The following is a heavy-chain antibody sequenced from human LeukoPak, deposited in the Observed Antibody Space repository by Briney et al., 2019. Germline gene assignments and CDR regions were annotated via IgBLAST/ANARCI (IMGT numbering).Heavy chain of an antibody. CDR2: IYSGGST. V-gene: IGHV3-66*01. J-gene: IGHJ5*02. CDR1: GFTVSSNY. CDR3: AREGELWTFDP. D-gene: IGHD1-7*01. Sequence: GGSLRLSCAASGFTVSSNYMSWVRQAPGKGLEWVSVIYSGGSTYYADSVKGRFTISRDNSKNTLYLQMNSLRAEDTAVYYCAREGELWTFDPWGQGTLVTVSS.